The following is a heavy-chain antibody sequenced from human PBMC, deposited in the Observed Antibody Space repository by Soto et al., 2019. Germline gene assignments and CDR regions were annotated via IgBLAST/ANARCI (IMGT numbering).Heavy chain of an antibody. CDR1: GFTVSTYW. J-gene: IGHJ2*01. Sequence: EVQLVESGGGLVQPGGSLRLSCAASGFTVSTYWMHWVRQDPGKGLMWVSRISPDGSTTTYADPVRGRFTISRDTAENTLYLQMNSLRVEDTAVYYCAKDRFPYIDYGRYFDLWGRGTLVTVSS. CDR2: ISPDGSTT. V-gene: IGHV3-74*01. CDR3: AKDRFPYIDYGRYFDL. D-gene: IGHD4-17*01.